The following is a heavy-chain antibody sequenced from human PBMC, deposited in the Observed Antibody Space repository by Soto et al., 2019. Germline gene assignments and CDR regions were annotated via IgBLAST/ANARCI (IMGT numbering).Heavy chain of an antibody. J-gene: IGHJ5*02. CDR2: IYYSGST. D-gene: IGHD6-6*01. CDR1: GGPISSGGYY. Sequence: KSSETLSLTCTVSGGPISSGGYYWSWIRQHPGKGLEWIGYIYYSGSTYYNPSLKSRVTISVDTSKNQFSLKLSSVTAADTAVYYCATWGQYSSSSGWFDPWGQGTLVTVSS. V-gene: IGHV4-31*03. CDR3: ATWGQYSSSSGWFDP.